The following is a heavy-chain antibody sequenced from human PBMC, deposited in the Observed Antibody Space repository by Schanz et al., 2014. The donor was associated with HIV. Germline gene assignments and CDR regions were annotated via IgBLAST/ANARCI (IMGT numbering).Heavy chain of an antibody. J-gene: IGHJ6*02. CDR1: GFTFTSYA. D-gene: IGHD3-3*01. Sequence: EVQLLESGGGLVQPGGSLRLSCAASGFTFTSYAMSWVRQAPGKGLEWVSGISGNSGHTWYADSVKGRFTISRDNSKNTLYLQMSRLREEDTAVYDCAKIILRVLDWTNANGGMDVWGLGTTVTVSS. V-gene: IGHV3-23*01. CDR3: AKIILRVLDWTNANGGMDV. CDR2: ISGNSGHT.